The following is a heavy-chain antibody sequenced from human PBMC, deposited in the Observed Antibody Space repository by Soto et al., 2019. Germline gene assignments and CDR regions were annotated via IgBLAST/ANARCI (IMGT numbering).Heavy chain of an antibody. CDR3: ARDRSLLITMVRGVMAHWLDP. Sequence: PSETLSLTCAVYGGSFSGYYWSWIRQPPGKGLEWIGEINHSGSTNYNPSLKSRVTISVDTSKNQFSLKLSSVTAADTAVYYCARDRSLLITMVRGVMAHWLDPWGQGTLVTVSS. CDR2: INHSGST. CDR1: GGSFSGYY. D-gene: IGHD3-10*01. V-gene: IGHV4-34*01. J-gene: IGHJ5*02.